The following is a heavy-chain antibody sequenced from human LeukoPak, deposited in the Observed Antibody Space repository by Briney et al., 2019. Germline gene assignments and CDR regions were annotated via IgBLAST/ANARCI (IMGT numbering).Heavy chain of an antibody. CDR2: VYYGRTT. CDR1: AGSFISSSHH. D-gene: IGHD3-10*01. J-gene: IGHJ4*02. CDR3: AREDYPRGELGN. V-gene: IGHV4-39*02. Sequence: PSETLSLTCTVSAGSFISSSHHWGWIRQSPGKGLEWIGSVYYGRTTYYNPSLDGRVTVSLDTSANQFSLQLNSVTPEDTAVYYCAREDYPRGELGNWGQGTLVTVSS.